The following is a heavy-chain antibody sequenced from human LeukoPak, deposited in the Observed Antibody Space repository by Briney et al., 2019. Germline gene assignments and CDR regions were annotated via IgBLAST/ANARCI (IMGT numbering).Heavy chain of an antibody. D-gene: IGHD1-14*01. Sequence: GGSLRLSCAASGFTFSSYSMNWVRQAPGKGLEWVSSISGSGGSTYYADSVKGRFTISRDNSKNKVFMQMNNLRAEETAVYYCLTGGGYWGQGILVTVSS. CDR1: GFTFSSYS. CDR3: LTGGGY. V-gene: IGHV3-23*01. CDR2: ISGSGGST. J-gene: IGHJ4*02.